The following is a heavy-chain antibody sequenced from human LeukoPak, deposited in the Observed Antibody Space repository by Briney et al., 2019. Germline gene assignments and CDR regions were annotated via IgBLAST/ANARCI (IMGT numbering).Heavy chain of an antibody. Sequence: GASVKVSCKASGYTFTGYYMHWVRQAPGQGLGWMGWINPNSGGTNYAQKFQGRVTMTRDTSISTAYMELSRLRSDDTAVYYCAQAYYYDSSGYYTSRNAFDIWGQGTMVTVSS. CDR3: AQAYYYDSSGYYTSRNAFDI. J-gene: IGHJ3*02. CDR1: GYTFTGYY. D-gene: IGHD3-22*01. V-gene: IGHV1-2*02. CDR2: INPNSGGT.